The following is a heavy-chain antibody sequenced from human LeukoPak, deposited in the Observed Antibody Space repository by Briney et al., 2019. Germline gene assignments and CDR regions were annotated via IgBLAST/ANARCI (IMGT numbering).Heavy chain of an antibody. CDR2: IYSGGST. J-gene: IGHJ4*02. D-gene: IGHD3-10*01. CDR1: GFTVSSNY. CDR3: ARVLLWFGEFIFDY. Sequence: GGSLRLSCAASGFTVSSNYMSWVRQAPGKGLEWVSVIYSGGSTYYADSVKGRFTISRDNSKNTLYLQMNSLRAEDTAVYYCARVLLWFGEFIFDYWGQGTLVTVSS. V-gene: IGHV3-53*01.